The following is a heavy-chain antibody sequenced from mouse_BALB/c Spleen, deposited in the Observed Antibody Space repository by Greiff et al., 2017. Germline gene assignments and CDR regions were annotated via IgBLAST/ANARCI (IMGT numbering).Heavy chain of an antibody. CDR1: GFTFNSYA. D-gene: IGHD1-1*01. J-gene: IGHJ4*01. CDR3: ARGRDYYGSSYGMDY. V-gene: IGHV5-9-4*01. Sequence: EVQVVESGGGLVKPGGSLKLSCAASGFTFNSYAMSWVRQSPEKRLEWVAEISSGGSYTYYPDTVTGRFTISRDNAKNTLYLEMSSLRSEDTAMYYCARGRDYYGSSYGMDYWGQGTSVTVSS. CDR2: ISSGGSYT.